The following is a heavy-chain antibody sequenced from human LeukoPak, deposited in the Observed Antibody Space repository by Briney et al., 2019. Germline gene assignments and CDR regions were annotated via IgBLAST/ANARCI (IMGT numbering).Heavy chain of an antibody. J-gene: IGHJ4*02. CDR1: GYTLTELS. V-gene: IGHV1-24*01. D-gene: IGHD3-10*01. CDR2: FDPEDGET. Sequence: ASVKVSCKVSGYTLTELSMHWVRQAPGKGLEWMGGFDPEDGETIYAQTFQGRVTMTEDTSTDTAYIELSSLRSEDTAVYYCATDRVWFGELFTDYWGQGTLVTVSS. CDR3: ATDRVWFGELFTDY.